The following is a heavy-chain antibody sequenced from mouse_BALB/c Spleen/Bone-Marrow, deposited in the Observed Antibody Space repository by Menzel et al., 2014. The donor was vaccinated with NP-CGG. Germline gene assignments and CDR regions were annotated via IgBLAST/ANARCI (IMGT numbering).Heavy chain of an antibody. CDR3: ARSYHGSRYYFDY. CDR1: GFTFSSFG. D-gene: IGHD1-1*01. V-gene: IGHV5-17*02. J-gene: IGHJ2*01. CDR2: ISSGSSTI. Sequence: EVKLVESGGGLVQPGGSRKLSCAASGFTFSSFGMHWVRQAPEKGLEWVAYISSGSSTIYYADTVKGRFTISRDNPKNTLFLQMTSLRSEDTAMYYCARSYHGSRYYFDYWGQGTTLTVST.